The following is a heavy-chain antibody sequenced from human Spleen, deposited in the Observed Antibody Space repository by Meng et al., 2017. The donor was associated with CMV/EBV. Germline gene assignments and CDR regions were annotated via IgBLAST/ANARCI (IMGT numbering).Heavy chain of an antibody. V-gene: IGHV3-23*03. CDR2: IYSDAIYT. D-gene: IGHD3-16*01. CDR3: AKGTWGDYYYGMDV. Sequence: GGSLRLSCTASRFTFSSYAMSWVRQAPGKGLEWVSVIYSDAIYTYYADSVKGRFTISRDNSKNTLYLQMSSLRAEDTAVYYCAKGTWGDYYYGMDVWGQGTTVTVSS. J-gene: IGHJ6*02. CDR1: RFTFSSYA.